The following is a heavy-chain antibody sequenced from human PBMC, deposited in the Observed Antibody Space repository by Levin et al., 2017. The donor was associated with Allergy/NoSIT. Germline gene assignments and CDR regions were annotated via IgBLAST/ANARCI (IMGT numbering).Heavy chain of an antibody. CDR1: GFTFSTHS. CDR3: AKRGALDV. J-gene: IGHJ6*02. V-gene: IGHV3-21*05. D-gene: IGHD3-16*01. CDR2: ISPSSSDI. Sequence: GGSLRLSCAASGFTFSTHSMSWVRQTPRKGLEWVSYISPSSSDIYYADSVQGRFTITRDNAKNSLYLQMDSLRADDAAVYYCAKRGALDVWGQGTTVTVSS.